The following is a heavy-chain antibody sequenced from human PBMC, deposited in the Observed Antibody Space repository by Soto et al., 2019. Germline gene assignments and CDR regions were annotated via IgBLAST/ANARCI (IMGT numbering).Heavy chain of an antibody. Sequence: QVQLEQSGAEVKKPGSSVKVSCKASGGTFRNSAISWVRQAPGQGREWRGGIMPIFRTPDYAQKFQGRVTITADESRSTAYMEVSGLRSDATAVSLCARVNNRPQLGGNYYYIFDVGGHGTTVTVSS. V-gene: IGHV1-69*12. CDR1: GGTFRNSA. J-gene: IGHJ6*02. D-gene: IGHD1-1*01. CDR2: IMPIFRTP. CDR3: ARVNNRPQLGGNYYYIFDV.